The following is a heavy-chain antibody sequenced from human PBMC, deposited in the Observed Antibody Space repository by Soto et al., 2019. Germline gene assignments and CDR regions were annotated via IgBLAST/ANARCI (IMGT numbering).Heavy chain of an antibody. CDR2: ISSSGSTI. J-gene: IGHJ6*03. CDR1: GFTFSDYY. V-gene: IGHV3-11*01. Sequence: GGSLRLSCAASGFTFSDYYMSWIRQAPGKGLEWVSYISSSGSTIYYADSVKGRFTISRDNAKSSLYLQMISLRAEDTAVYYCARDLYYYYMDVWGKGTTVPVSS. CDR3: ARDLYYYYMDV.